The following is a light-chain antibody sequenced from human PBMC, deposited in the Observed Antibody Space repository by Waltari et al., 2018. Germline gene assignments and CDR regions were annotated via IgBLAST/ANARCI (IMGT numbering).Light chain of an antibody. V-gene: IGKV2-30*02. Sequence: DVVLTQSPLFLPVTLGQPASMSCRSSQSPVHSDGNPYLNWFHQRPGRSPRRLIYKISRRESGVQDRFSGSGSGTDFTLKISRVEAEDVGVYYCMQGSHWPRTFGQGTKLEI. CDR3: MQGSHWPRT. CDR1: QSPVHSDGNPY. J-gene: IGKJ2*01. CDR2: KIS.